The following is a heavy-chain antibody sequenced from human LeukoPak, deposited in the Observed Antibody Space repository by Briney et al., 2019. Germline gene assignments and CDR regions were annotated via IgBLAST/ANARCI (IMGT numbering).Heavy chain of an antibody. CDR2: IKQDGSEK. CDR3: ARSPSRGWLQLYYYYYYYMDV. D-gene: IGHD5-24*01. J-gene: IGHJ6*03. V-gene: IGHV3-7*01. Sequence: GGSLRLSCAASGFTFSSYWMSWVRQAPGKALEWVANIKQDGSEKYYVDSVKGRFTISRDNAKNSLYLQMNSLRAEDTAVYYCARSPSRGWLQLYYYYYYYMDVWGKGTTVTVSS. CDR1: GFTFSSYW.